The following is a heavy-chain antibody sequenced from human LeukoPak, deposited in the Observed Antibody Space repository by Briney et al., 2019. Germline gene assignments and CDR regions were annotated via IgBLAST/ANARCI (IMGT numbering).Heavy chain of an antibody. Sequence: GGSLRLSCAASGFTFSNNEMNWVRQARGKGLEGVSYMSRGGNTIYYSDSVKGRFTISRDTAENSLSLQMNSLRAEDTAVYYCARNTGYSYGYFDYWGQGTLVTVSS. CDR3: ARNTGYSYGYFDY. J-gene: IGHJ4*02. D-gene: IGHD5-18*01. CDR1: GFTFSNNE. CDR2: MSRGGNTI. V-gene: IGHV3-48*03.